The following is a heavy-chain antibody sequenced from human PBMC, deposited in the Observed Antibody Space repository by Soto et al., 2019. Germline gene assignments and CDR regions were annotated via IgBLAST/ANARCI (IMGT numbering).Heavy chain of an antibody. Sequence: QVQLVESGGGVVQPGRSLRLSCAASGFTFSSYAMHWVRQAPGKGLEWVAVISYDGSNKYYADSVKGRFTISRDNSKNTLYLQINSLRAEDTSVYYCARDPRRYDSSPPRWFDPWGQGTLVTVSS. CDR2: ISYDGSNK. V-gene: IGHV3-30-3*01. CDR1: GFTFSSYA. J-gene: IGHJ5*02. CDR3: ARDPRRYDSSPPRWFDP. D-gene: IGHD3-22*01.